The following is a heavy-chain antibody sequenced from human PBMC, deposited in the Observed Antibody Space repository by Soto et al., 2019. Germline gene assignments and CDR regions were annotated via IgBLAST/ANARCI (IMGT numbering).Heavy chain of an antibody. J-gene: IGHJ4*02. CDR2: IYYGGST. V-gene: IGHV4-39*01. CDR1: GGSISSSSYY. D-gene: IGHD6-19*01. Sequence: SETLSLTCTVSGGSISSSSYYWGWIRQPPGKGLEWIGSIYYGGSTYYNPSLKSRVTISVDTPKNQFSLKLSSVTAADTAVYYCARLGVYSGWYYFDYWGQGTLVTVSS. CDR3: ARLGVYSGWYYFDY.